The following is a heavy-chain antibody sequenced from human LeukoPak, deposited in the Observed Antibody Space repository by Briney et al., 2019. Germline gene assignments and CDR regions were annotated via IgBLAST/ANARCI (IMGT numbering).Heavy chain of an antibody. CDR3: AKEVTYYYDSSGYFDY. D-gene: IGHD3-22*01. J-gene: IGHJ4*02. CDR1: GFTFSSYA. Sequence: PGGSLRLSCAASGFTFSSYAMSWVRQAPGKGLEWVSAISGSGGSTYYADSVKGRFTISRDNSKNTLYLQMNSLRAEDTAVYYCAKEVTYYYDSSGYFDYWRQGTLVTVSS. CDR2: ISGSGGST. V-gene: IGHV3-23*01.